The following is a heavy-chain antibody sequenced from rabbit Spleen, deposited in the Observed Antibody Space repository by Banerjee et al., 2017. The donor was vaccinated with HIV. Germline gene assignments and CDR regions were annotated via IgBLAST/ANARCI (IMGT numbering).Heavy chain of an antibody. CDR2: IYAGSSGTT. D-gene: IGHD8-1*01. V-gene: IGHV1S45*01. CDR3: ARDTGSSFSTYGMDL. CDR1: GIDFSSYYY. Sequence: QQQLEESGGGLVKPGGTLTLTCKASGIDFSSYYYMCWVRQAPGKGLELIACIYAGSSGTTYYACGAKGRFTISKTSSTTVTLQMTSLTAADTATYFCARDTGSSFSTYGMDLWGPGTLVTVS. J-gene: IGHJ6*01.